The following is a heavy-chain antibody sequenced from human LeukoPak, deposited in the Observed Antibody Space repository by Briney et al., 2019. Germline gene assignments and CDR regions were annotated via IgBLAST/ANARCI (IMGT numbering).Heavy chain of an antibody. J-gene: IGHJ4*02. Sequence: KPSQTLSLTCTVSGASISSGDYSWSCIRHPPGKSLEWIGYIYYSGTTYYNPSLKSRITISVDTSKNQFSLKLSSVTAADTAVYYCARDDQFRWFDYWGQGTLVTVSS. D-gene: IGHD2-21*01. CDR1: GASISSGDYS. CDR3: ARDDQFRWFDY. V-gene: IGHV4-30-4*08. CDR2: IYYSGTT.